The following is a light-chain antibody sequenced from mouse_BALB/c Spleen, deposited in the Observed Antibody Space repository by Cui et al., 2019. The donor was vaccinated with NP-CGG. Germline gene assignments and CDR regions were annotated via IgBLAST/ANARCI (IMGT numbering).Light chain of an antibody. CDR3: ALWYSNHWV. CDR1: TGAVTTSNY. J-gene: IGLJ1*01. CDR2: GTN. V-gene: IGLV1*01. Sequence: VVTQESSLITAPREIVTLTCRSSTGAVTTSNYANWVQEKPDHLFTGLIGGTNNRAPGVPARFSGSLIGDKAALTITGAQTEDETIYFCALWYSNHWVFGGGTKLTVL.